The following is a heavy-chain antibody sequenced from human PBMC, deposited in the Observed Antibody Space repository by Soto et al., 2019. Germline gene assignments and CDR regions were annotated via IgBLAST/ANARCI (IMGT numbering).Heavy chain of an antibody. Sequence: QVQLVQSGAEVKKPGASVKVSCKASGYTFTNYYMHWVRQAPGQGLEWMGIFNPSGGSTRYAQKFQGRVTMTMDTSTNTVYMELSSLRSEDTAVYYCARVDCSSSSCYNWFDPWGQGTLVTVSS. V-gene: IGHV1-46*03. D-gene: IGHD2-2*01. J-gene: IGHJ5*02. CDR3: ARVDCSSSSCYNWFDP. CDR1: GYTFTNYY. CDR2: FNPSGGST.